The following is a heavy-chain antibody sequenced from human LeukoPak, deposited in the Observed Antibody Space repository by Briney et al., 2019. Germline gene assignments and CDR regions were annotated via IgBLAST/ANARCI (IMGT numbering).Heavy chain of an antibody. V-gene: IGHV4-39*01. CDR1: GGSISSDNYY. CDR3: ARHLFGSGYYPDY. D-gene: IGHD3-22*01. J-gene: IGHJ4*02. Sequence: SETLSLTCTVSGGSISSDNYYWGWIRQPPGKGLEWIGTIYYSGNTYYNPSLRTRFTISVDTSKKQFSLKLSSVTAADTAVYYCARHLFGSGYYPDYWGQGTLVTVSS. CDR2: IYYSGNT.